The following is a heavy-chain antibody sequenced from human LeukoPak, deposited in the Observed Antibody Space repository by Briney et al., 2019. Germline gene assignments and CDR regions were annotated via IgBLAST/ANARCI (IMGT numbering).Heavy chain of an antibody. CDR1: GYVFINYY. CDR3: ARSVTYNWFDP. J-gene: IGHJ5*02. CDR2: INPKSGAT. V-gene: IGHV1-2*02. Sequence: ASVKVSCKTSGYVFINYYIHWVRLAPGQGLQWMGWINPKSGATNYAQSFQGRVALTTDTSISTAFMELSNLRPDDTATYFCARSVTYNWFDPWGQGTRVTVSS. D-gene: IGHD2-21*02.